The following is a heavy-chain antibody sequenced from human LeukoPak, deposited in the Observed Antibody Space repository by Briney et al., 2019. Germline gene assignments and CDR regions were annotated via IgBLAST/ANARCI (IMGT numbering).Heavy chain of an antibody. D-gene: IGHD3-22*01. CDR2: IIPIFGTA. J-gene: IGHJ3*02. Sequence: SVKVSCKASGGTFSSYAISWVRQAPGQGLEWMGGIIPIFGTANYAQKFQGRVTITADKSTSTAYMELSSLRSEDTAVYYCAAPDSNDRDAFDIWGQGTMVTVSS. CDR3: AAPDSNDRDAFDI. V-gene: IGHV1-69*06. CDR1: GGTFSSYA.